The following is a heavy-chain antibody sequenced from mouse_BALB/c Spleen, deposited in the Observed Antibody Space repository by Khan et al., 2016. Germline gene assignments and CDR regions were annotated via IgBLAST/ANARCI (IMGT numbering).Heavy chain of an antibody. V-gene: IGHV3-2*02. CDR2: ISYSGST. CDR3: APEGNYRYFDY. J-gene: IGHJ2*01. CDR1: DYSITSDYA. D-gene: IGHD2-1*01. Sequence: EVQLVESGPGLVKPSQSLSLTCTVTDYSITSDYAWNWIRQFPGNKLEWMGYISYSGSTSYNPSLKSRISITRDTSKNQFFLQLNSVTTEDTATYYCAPEGNYRYFDYWGQGTTLTVSS.